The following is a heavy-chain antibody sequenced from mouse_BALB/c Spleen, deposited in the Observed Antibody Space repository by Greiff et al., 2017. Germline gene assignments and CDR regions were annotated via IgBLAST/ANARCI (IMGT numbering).Heavy chain of an antibody. V-gene: IGHV5-6-3*01. J-gene: IGHJ2*01. CDR2: INSNGGST. Sequence: DVMLVESGGGLVQPGGSLKLSCAASGFTFSSYGMSWVRQTPDKRLELVATINSNGGSTYYPDSVKGRFTISRDNAKNTLYLQMSSLKSEDTAMYYCARDRTTVFDYWGQGTTLTVSS. D-gene: IGHD1-1*01. CDR1: GFTFSSYG. CDR3: ARDRTTVFDY.